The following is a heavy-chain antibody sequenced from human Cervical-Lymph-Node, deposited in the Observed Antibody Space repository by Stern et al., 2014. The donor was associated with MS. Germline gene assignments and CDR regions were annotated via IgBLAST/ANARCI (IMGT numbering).Heavy chain of an antibody. D-gene: IGHD4-17*01. CDR2: ISWNSGTI. V-gene: IGHV3-9*01. CDR3: VKDISWGGLRHFEY. J-gene: IGHJ4*02. CDR1: GFTFDDYA. Sequence: EVQLGESGGGLVQPGRSLRLSCAASGFTFDDYAMHWVRQAPGKGLEWVSGISWNSGTIGYADSVKGRFAISRDNAKNSLYLQMNSLRTEDTALYYCVKDISWGGLRHFEYWGQGTLVTVSS.